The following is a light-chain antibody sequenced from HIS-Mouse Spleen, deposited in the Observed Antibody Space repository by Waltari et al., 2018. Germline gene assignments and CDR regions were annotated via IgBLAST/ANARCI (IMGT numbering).Light chain of an antibody. V-gene: IGKV3-15*01. CDR3: QQYNNWPFT. J-gene: IGKJ3*01. CDR1: QSVSSN. Sequence: DIVMTQSPATLSVSPGERATRSCRASQSVSSNLAWYQQKPGQAPRLLIYGASTRATGIPARFSGSGSGTEVTLTISSLQSEDFAVYYCQQYNNWPFTFGPGTKVAIK. CDR2: GAS.